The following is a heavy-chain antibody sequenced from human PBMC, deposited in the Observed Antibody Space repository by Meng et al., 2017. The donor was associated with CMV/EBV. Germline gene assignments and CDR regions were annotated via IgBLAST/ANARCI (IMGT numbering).Heavy chain of an antibody. V-gene: IGHV4-34*01. CDR1: GGSFSGYY. D-gene: IGHD2-2*01. CDR3: ARVGGDVVVPAATQYYFDY. CDR2: INHSGST. Sequence: SETLSLTCAVYGGSFSGYYWSWIRQPPGKGLEWIGEINHSGSTNYNPSLKSRVTISVDTSKNQFSLKLSSVTAADTAVYYCARVGGDVVVPAATQYYFDYWGQGTLVTVS. J-gene: IGHJ4*02.